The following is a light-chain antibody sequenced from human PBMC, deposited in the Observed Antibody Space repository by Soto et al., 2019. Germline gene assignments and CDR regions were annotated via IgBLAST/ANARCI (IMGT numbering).Light chain of an antibody. J-gene: IGKJ2*01. V-gene: IGKV3-20*01. CDR1: QSVSSNY. Sequence: EIVLTQSPGTLSLSPGERATLSCRASQSVSSNYLAWYQQKPGQAPRLLIYGASSRATGIPDRFSGSGSGTDFTLTISRLEPEDCAVYYCQQYGSSPRYTFGQGTKLEIK. CDR3: QQYGSSPRYT. CDR2: GAS.